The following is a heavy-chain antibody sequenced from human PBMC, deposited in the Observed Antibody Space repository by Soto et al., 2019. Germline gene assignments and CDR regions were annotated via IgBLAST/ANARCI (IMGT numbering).Heavy chain of an antibody. CDR2: IIPIFGAA. CDR3: ASRGGGWYSGEYYYGMDV. CDR1: GGTFSSYA. V-gene: IGHV1-69*01. Sequence: QVQLVQSGAEVKKPGSSVKVSCKASGGTFSSYAISWVRQAPGQGLEWMGGIIPIFGAANYAQKFQGRVTITADESTSTAYMELSSLRSEDTAVYYWASRGGGWYSGEYYYGMDVWGQGTTVTVSS. D-gene: IGHD6-19*01. J-gene: IGHJ6*02.